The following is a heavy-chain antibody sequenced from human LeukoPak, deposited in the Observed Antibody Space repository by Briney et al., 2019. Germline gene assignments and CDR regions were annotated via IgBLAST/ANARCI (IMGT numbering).Heavy chain of an antibody. CDR1: GFALTSYW. D-gene: IGHD6-13*01. V-gene: IGHV3-74*01. J-gene: IGHJ4*02. Sequence: GGSLRLSCAASGFALTSYWTHWVRRAPGKGLVWVSRINSDGSSTSSADSVKGRFPISRDNAKTTLYLQRKSLRAEDTAVYYCARGRRIAAIDYWGQGTLVTVSS. CDR2: INSDGSST. CDR3: ARGRRIAAIDY.